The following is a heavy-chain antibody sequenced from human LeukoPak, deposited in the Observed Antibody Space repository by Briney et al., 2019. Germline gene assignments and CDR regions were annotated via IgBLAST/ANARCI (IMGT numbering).Heavy chain of an antibody. V-gene: IGHV4-30-2*01. D-gene: IGHD5-24*01. CDR2: IYHSGST. CDR3: ARVEMATIFFDY. Sequence: SETLSLTCAVSGGSISSGGYSWSWIRQPPGKGLEWIGYIYHSGSTYYNPSLKSRVTISVDRSKNQFSLKLSSVTAADTAVYYCARVEMATIFFDYWGQGTLVTVSS. CDR1: GGSISSGGYS. J-gene: IGHJ4*02.